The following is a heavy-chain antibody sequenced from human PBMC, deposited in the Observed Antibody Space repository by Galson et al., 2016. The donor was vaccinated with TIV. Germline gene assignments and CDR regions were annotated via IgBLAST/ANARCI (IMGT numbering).Heavy chain of an antibody. J-gene: IGHJ5*02. V-gene: IGHV7-4-1*02. CDR2: INTNTGNP. CDR3: ARDRYCSSVSCSFDNNWFDP. CDR1: GYSFSRHA. Sequence: SVKVSCKASGYSFSRHALNWVRQAPGQGLEWMGWINTNTGNPMCAQGFTGRFVFSLDTSVSTAYLQISSLKAEDTAVYYCARDRYCSSVSCSFDNNWFDPWGQGTLVTVSS. D-gene: IGHD2-2*01.